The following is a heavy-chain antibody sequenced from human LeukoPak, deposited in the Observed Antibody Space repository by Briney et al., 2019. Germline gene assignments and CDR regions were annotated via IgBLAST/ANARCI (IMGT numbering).Heavy chain of an antibody. V-gene: IGHV3-7*01. Sequence: GGSLRLSCAASGFTFSSYVMSWVRQAPGKGLECVASTNEAGGDKYYVDSVKGRFTISRDNSKNSLSLQMNSLTAEDTAIYYCAIATTGRGAFGSWGQGTLVSVSS. CDR3: AIATTGRGAFGS. D-gene: IGHD1-1*01. CDR2: TNEAGGDK. CDR1: GFTFSSYV. J-gene: IGHJ4*02.